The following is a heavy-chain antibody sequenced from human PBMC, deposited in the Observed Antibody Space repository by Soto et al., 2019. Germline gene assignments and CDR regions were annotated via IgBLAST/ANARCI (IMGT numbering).Heavy chain of an antibody. D-gene: IGHD5-12*01. CDR1: GFTFSSYA. CDR3: ARPVEMATIFTAAFDI. J-gene: IGHJ3*02. CDR2: ISYDGSNK. V-gene: IGHV3-30-3*01. Sequence: SLRLSCAASGFTFSSYAMHWVRHAPGKGLEWVAVISYDGSNKYYADSVKGRFTISRDNSKNTLYLQMNSLRAEDTAVYYCARPVEMATIFTAAFDIWGQGTMVTVSS.